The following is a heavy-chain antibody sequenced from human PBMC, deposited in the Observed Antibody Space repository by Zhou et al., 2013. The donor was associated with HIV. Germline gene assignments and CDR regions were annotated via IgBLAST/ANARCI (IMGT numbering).Heavy chain of an antibody. V-gene: IGHV1-2*04. CDR2: INPNSGGT. CDR3: AREGSQYGSSSHNWYFDL. J-gene: IGHJ2*01. Sequence: QVQLVQSGGEVKKPGATVKVSCLASGYTFTGYYLHWVRQAPGQGPEWMGWINPNSGGTNFAQRFQGWVTMTSDTSISTAYMELARLKSDDTAVYYCAREGSQYGSSSHNWYFDLWALAPWSLSPQ. D-gene: IGHD6-6*01. CDR1: GYTFTGYY.